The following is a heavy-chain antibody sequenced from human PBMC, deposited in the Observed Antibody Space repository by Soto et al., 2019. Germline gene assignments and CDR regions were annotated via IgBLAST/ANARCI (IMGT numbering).Heavy chain of an antibody. V-gene: IGHV1-18*01. CDR2: ISAYNGNT. CDR3: ARDTNTRYYDILTGSSYYYYNGMDV. J-gene: IGHJ6*02. Sequence: ASVKVSCKASGYTFTSYGTSWVRQAPGQGLEWMGWISAYNGNTNYAQKLQGRVTMTTDTSTSTAYMELRSLRSDDTAVYYCARDTNTRYYDILTGSSYYYYNGMDVWGQGTTVTVSS. D-gene: IGHD3-9*01. CDR1: GYTFTSYG.